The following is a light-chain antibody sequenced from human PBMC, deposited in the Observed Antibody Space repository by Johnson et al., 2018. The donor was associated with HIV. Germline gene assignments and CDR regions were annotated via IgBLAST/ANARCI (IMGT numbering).Light chain of an antibody. V-gene: IGLV1-51*01. CDR2: DNN. Sequence: QSVLTQPPSVSAAPGQKVTISCSGSSSNIRNNYVSWYQQLPGTAPKLLIYDNNKRPSGIPDRFSGSKSCTSATLGITGLQTGDEADYYCGTWDSSLTTSYVFGTGTKVIVV. CDR3: GTWDSSLTTSYV. CDR1: SSNIRNNY. J-gene: IGLJ1*01.